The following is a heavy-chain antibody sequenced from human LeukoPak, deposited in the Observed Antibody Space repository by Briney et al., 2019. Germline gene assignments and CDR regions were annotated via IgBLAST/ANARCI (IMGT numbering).Heavy chain of an antibody. CDR2: ISSSGSTI. CDR1: GFTFSDYY. D-gene: IGHD6-19*01. CDR3: AKKRQSSGWTYFDY. V-gene: IGHV3-11*01. J-gene: IGHJ4*02. Sequence: PGGSLRLSCAASGFTFSDYYMSWIRQAPGKGLEWVSYISSSGSTIYYADSVKGRFTISRDNSKNTLYLQMNSLRAEDTAVYYCAKKRQSSGWTYFDYWGQGTLVTVSS.